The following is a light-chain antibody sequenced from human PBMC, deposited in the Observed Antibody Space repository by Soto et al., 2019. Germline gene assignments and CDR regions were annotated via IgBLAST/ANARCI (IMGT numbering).Light chain of an antibody. Sequence: QSAPTQPVSVSGSPGQSITISCTGTSNDVGVNDFVSWYQQLPGKAPKLMIYEVRNRPSGVSDRFSGSKSGNTASLSISGLQAEDEADYFCIAYRSNAARVFGAGTKLTVL. J-gene: IGLJ1*01. V-gene: IGLV2-14*01. CDR2: EVR. CDR3: IAYRSNAARV. CDR1: SNDVGVNDF.